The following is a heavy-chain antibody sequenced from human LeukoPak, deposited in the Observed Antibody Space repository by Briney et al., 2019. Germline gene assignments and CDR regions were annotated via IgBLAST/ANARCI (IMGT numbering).Heavy chain of an antibody. CDR3: ARGIAARRSGFDY. CDR2: INASGGST. Sequence: ASVKVPCKASGYTFTSYYMHWVRQAPGQGLEWMGIINASGGSTSYAQKFQGRVTMARDTSTSTVYMELSSLRSEDTAVYYCARGIAARRSGFDYWGQGTLVTVSS. J-gene: IGHJ4*02. V-gene: IGHV1-46*01. D-gene: IGHD6-6*01. CDR1: GYTFTSYY.